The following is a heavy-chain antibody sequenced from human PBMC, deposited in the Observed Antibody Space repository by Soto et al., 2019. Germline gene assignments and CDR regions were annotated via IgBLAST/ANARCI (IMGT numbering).Heavy chain of an antibody. CDR3: ARVPGP. Sequence: LSLTCAVSGGSISSGGYSLSWIRHPPGKVLEWIGYIYHSGSTYYNPSLKSRVTISVDRSKNQFSLKLSSVTAADTVVYYCARVPGPWGQGTLVTVS. V-gene: IGHV4-30-2*01. CDR2: IYHSGST. J-gene: IGHJ5*02. CDR1: GGSISSGGYS.